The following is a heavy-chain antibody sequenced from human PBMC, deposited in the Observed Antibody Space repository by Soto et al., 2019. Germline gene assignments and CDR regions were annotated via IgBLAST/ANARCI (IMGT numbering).Heavy chain of an antibody. Sequence: SETLSLTCTVSGGSIRSGPYYWSWIRQHPGKGLEWIGYILYSGSTYYNPSLKSRVTISFDTSESQFSLRLTSVSAADTAVYYCAGGRDRNKIGYWGQGALVTVS. J-gene: IGHJ4*02. CDR3: AGGRDRNKIGY. CDR2: ILYSGST. CDR1: GGSIRSGPYY. V-gene: IGHV4-31*03.